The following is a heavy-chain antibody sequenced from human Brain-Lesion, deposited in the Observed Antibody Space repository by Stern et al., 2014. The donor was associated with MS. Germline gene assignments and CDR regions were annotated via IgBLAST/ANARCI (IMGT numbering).Heavy chain of an antibody. D-gene: IGHD6-13*01. CDR1: GGSISSSNW. Sequence: QVQLVASGPGLVKPSGTLSLTCAVSGGSISSSNWWSWVRQSPGKGLEWIGESDHSGSTIYNPSLKSRVTVSVDKSKNRISLNLRSVTAADTAVYFCARFPASRPHVFDSWGQGTLVTVSS. CDR3: ARFPASRPHVFDS. V-gene: IGHV4-4*02. CDR2: SDHSGST. J-gene: IGHJ4*02.